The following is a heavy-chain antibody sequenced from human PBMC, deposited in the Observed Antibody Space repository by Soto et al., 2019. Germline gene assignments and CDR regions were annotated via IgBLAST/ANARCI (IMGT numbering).Heavy chain of an antibody. D-gene: IGHD6-13*01. CDR1: GGSLSSNY. J-gene: IGHJ4*02. V-gene: IGHV4-59*08. CDR2: IFYSGST. CDR3: ARGPSWYDY. Sequence: QLQLLESGPGLVKPSETLSLTCTVSGGSLSSNYWTWIRQPPGKALEWIGYIFYSGSTNYNPSLKSRVTISVDTSKNQVSLKLRSVTAAHTAVYYCARGPSWYDYWGQGTLVTVSS.